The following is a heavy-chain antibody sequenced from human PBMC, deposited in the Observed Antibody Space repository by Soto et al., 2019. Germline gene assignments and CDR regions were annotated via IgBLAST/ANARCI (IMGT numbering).Heavy chain of an antibody. D-gene: IGHD1-26*01. CDR3: AREGGDGRYREGSPIDY. V-gene: IGHV1-69*12. J-gene: IGHJ4*02. CDR2: IIPIFGTA. Sequence: QVQLVQSGAEVKKPGSSVKVSCKASGGTFSSYAISWVRQAPGQGLEWMGGIIPIFGTANYAQKFQGRVTSTADESTSTADRELSSLRAEDTAGYYCAREGGDGRYREGSPIDYWGQGTLVTVSS. CDR1: GGTFSSYA.